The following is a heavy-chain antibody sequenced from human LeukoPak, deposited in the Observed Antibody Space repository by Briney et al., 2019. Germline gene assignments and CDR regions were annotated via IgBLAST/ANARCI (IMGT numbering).Heavy chain of an antibody. J-gene: IGHJ2*01. CDR2: IYHSGST. CDR3: ARLLKPDSSGWSMKYPGSRYFDL. D-gene: IGHD6-19*01. CDR1: GGSISSSNW. Sequence: SGTLSLTCAVSGGSISSSNWWSWVRQPPGKGLEWIGEIYHSGSTNYNPSLKSRVTISVDKSKNQFSLKLSSVTAADTAVYYCARLLKPDSSGWSMKYPGSRYFDLWGRGTLVTVSS. V-gene: IGHV4-4*02.